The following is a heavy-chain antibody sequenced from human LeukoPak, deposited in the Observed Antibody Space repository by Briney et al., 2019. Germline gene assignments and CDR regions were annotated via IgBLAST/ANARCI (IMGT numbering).Heavy chain of an antibody. CDR2: ISGGGGST. Sequence: GGSLRLSCAASGFTFSSYAMSWVRQAPGKGLEWVSAISGGGGSTFYADSVKGRFTISRDNSKNTVYLQMNSLRVDDTAVYYCAKTIFGVVITPSEFGYWGQGTLVTVSS. J-gene: IGHJ4*02. CDR1: GFTFSSYA. CDR3: AKTIFGVVITPSEFGY. D-gene: IGHD3-3*01. V-gene: IGHV3-23*01.